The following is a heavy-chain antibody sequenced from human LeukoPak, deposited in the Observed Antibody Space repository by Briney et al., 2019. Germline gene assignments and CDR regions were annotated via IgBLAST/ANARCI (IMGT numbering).Heavy chain of an antibody. Sequence: SETLSLTCTVSGGSISSSSYYWGWIRQPPGKGLEWIGSIYYSGSTYYNPSLKSRVTISVDTSKNQFSLKLSSVTAADTAVYYCARFGYCSGGSCQGHWFDPWGQGTLVTVSS. V-gene: IGHV4-39*07. CDR2: IYYSGST. CDR1: GGSISSSSYY. D-gene: IGHD2-15*01. J-gene: IGHJ5*02. CDR3: ARFGYCSGGSCQGHWFDP.